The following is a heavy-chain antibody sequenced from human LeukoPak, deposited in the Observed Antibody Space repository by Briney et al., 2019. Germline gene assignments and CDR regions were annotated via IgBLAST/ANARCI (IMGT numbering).Heavy chain of an antibody. V-gene: IGHV3-21*01. Sequence: GGSLRLSCAASGFTFSSYSMNWVRQAPGKGLEWVSSISSSSSYIYYADSVKGRFTMSRDNAKNSLYLQMNSLRAEDTAVYYCARVVAVAGKAFDIWGQGTMVTVSS. D-gene: IGHD6-19*01. CDR1: GFTFSSYS. J-gene: IGHJ3*02. CDR3: ARVVAVAGKAFDI. CDR2: ISSSSSYI.